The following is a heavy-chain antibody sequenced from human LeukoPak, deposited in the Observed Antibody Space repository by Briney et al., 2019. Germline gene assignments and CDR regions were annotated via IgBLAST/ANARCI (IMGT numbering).Heavy chain of an antibody. Sequence: SETLSLTCTVSGGSISNYYWNWTRQPAGKGLEWIGHIYASGSTNYNPSLKSRVTMSVDTSKNQFSLKLSSVTAADTAVYYCARDRVNYYDSSPFDYWGQGSLVTVSS. J-gene: IGHJ4*02. CDR1: GGSISNYY. V-gene: IGHV4-4*07. CDR2: IYASGST. D-gene: IGHD3-22*01. CDR3: ARDRVNYYDSSPFDY.